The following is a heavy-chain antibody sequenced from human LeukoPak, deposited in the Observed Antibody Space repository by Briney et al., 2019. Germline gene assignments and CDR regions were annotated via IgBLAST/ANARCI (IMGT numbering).Heavy chain of an antibody. CDR3: ARLGIVATMPFDY. V-gene: IGHV3-53*01. CDR2: IYSGGST. D-gene: IGHD5-12*01. CDR1: GFTVSSNY. Sequence: PGGSLRLSCAASGFTVSSNYMSWVRQAPGKGLEWVSVIYSGGSTYYADSVKGRFTISRDNCKNTLYLQMNSLRAEDTAVYYCARLGIVATMPFDYWGQGTLVTVSS. J-gene: IGHJ4*02.